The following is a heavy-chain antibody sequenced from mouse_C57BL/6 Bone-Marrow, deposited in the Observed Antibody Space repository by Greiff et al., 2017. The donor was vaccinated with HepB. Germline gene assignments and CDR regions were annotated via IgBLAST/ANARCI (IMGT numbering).Heavy chain of an antibody. CDR1: GFNIKDDY. Sequence: VQLQQSGAELVRPGASVKLSCTASGFNIKDDYMHWVKQRPEQGLEWIGWIDPENGDTEYASKFQGKATITADTSSNTAYLQLSSLTSEDTAVDYCTTTTVPHYWGQGTTLTVSS. CDR3: TTTTVPHY. CDR2: IDPENGDT. D-gene: IGHD1-1*01. V-gene: IGHV14-4*01. J-gene: IGHJ2*01.